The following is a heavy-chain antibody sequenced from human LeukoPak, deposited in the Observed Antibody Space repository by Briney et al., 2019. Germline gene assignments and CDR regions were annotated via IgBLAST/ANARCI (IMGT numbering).Heavy chain of an antibody. CDR3: AREDDFSSGMDV. D-gene: IGHD1-1*01. CDR2: ITGSGTYI. Sequence: GGSLRLSCEASAFTFSSYSMNWVRQAPGKGLEWVSSITGSGTYIYYIDSVKGRFTISRDNAKSSLYLRMNSLRPEDTAVYYCAREDDFSSGMDVWGQGTTVTVSS. CDR1: AFTFSSYS. V-gene: IGHV3-21*06. J-gene: IGHJ6*02.